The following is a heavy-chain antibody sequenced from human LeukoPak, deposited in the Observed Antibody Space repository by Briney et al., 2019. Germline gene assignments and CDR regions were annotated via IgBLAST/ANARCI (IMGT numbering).Heavy chain of an antibody. D-gene: IGHD3-10*01. J-gene: IGHJ3*02. V-gene: IGHV4-4*07. CDR2: IYTSGST. CDR1: CGSISSYY. CDR3: AREGKLLWFGELYGNAFDI. Sequence: PSETLSLTCTVSCGSISSYYWSWIRQPAGKGLEWIGRIYTSGSTNYNPSLKSRVTMSVDTSKNQFSLKLSSVTAADTAVYYCAREGKLLWFGELYGNAFDIWGQGTMVTVSS.